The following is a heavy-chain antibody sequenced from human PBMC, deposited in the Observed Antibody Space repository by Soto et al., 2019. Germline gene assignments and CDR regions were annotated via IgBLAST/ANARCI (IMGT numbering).Heavy chain of an antibody. CDR3: ASHPSITMVRGINYYYYMDV. J-gene: IGHJ6*03. D-gene: IGHD3-10*01. CDR1: GGSISSSSYY. CDR2: IYYSGST. V-gene: IGHV4-39*01. Sequence: SETLSLTCTVSGGSISSSSYYWGWIRQPPGKGLEWIGSIYYSGSTYYNPSLKSRVTISVDTSKNQLSLKLSSVTAADTAVYYCASHPSITMVRGINYYYYMDVWGKGTTVTVSS.